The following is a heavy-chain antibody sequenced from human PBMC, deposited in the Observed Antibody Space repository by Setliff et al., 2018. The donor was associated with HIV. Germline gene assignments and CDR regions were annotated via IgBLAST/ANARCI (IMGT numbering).Heavy chain of an antibody. J-gene: IGHJ4*02. Sequence: SETLSLTCAVYGGSFSGYYWTWIRQPPGKGLEWIGEITHSGSTNYNPSLETRVTISVDTSKNQFSLKLSSVTAADTAVYYCAKGVAGLQTTLFDYWGQGTLVTVSS. CDR1: GGSFSGYY. CDR3: AKGVAGLQTTLFDY. V-gene: IGHV4-34*01. CDR2: ITHSGST. D-gene: IGHD6-19*01.